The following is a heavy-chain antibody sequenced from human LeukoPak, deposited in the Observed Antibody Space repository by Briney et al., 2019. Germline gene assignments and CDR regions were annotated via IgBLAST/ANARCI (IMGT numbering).Heavy chain of an antibody. D-gene: IGHD1/OR15-1a*01. CDR2: IYYSGST. J-gene: IGHJ5*02. CDR3: ARQEAQNRPYNWFDP. CDR1: GGSISSSNYY. V-gene: IGHV4-39*01. Sequence: PSETLSLTCTVSGGSISSSNYYWGWIRQPPGKGLEWIGSIYYSGSTYYTPSLKSRVTISVDTSKNLFSLKVSSVTAADTAVYYCARQEAQNRPYNWFDPWGQGTLVTVSS.